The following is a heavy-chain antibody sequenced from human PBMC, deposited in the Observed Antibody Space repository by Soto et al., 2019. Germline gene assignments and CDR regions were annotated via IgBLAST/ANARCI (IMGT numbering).Heavy chain of an antibody. V-gene: IGHV3-23*01. CDR2: ITGSSDYT. CDR3: AKEQTTAAHYALDY. CDR1: GFIFSSYA. J-gene: IGHJ4*02. Sequence: AGGSLRLSCEASGFIFSSYAMNWGRQAPGKGLQWVSSITGSSDYTSYIASVKGRFTISRDNSKNTLYLQMNSLRAEDTAVYFCAKEQTTAAHYALDYWSQGTLVTVSS. D-gene: IGHD2-21*02.